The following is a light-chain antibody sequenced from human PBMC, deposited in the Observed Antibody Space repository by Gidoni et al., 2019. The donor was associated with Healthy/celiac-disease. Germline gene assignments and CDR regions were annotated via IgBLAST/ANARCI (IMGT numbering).Light chain of an antibody. CDR2: GAS. CDR1: QSVSSSY. J-gene: IGKJ1*01. Sequence: EIVLTQSPGTLSLSPGERATLSCRASQSVSSSYLAWYQQKPGQAPRLLIYGASSRATGIPDRFSGSGSGTDFTLTISRLESEDFAVNYCQQYGSSPPETFGQGTKVEIK. V-gene: IGKV3-20*01. CDR3: QQYGSSPPET.